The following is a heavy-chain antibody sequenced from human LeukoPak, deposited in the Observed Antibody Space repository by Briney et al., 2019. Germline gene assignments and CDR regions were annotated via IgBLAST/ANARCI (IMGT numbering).Heavy chain of an antibody. CDR1: GYTFTIYD. Sequence: ASVKVSCKASGYTFTIYDINWVRQATGQGLEWMGWMNPNSGNTGYAQKFQGRVTMTRNTPISTAYMELSSLTSEDTAVYYCARSSGWFEFSGDWFDPWGQGTLVTVSS. V-gene: IGHV1-8*01. CDR3: ARSSGWFEFSGDWFDP. CDR2: MNPNSGNT. J-gene: IGHJ5*02. D-gene: IGHD6-19*01.